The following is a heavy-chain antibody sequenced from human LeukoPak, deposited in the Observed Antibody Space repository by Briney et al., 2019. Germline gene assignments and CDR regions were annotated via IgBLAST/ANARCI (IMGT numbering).Heavy chain of an antibody. CDR2: IYYSGST. V-gene: IGHV4-30-4*01. Sequence: SETLSLTCTVSGGSISSGDSYWSWIRQPPGKGLEWIGYIYYSGSTYYNPSLKSRVTISVDTSKNQFSLKLSSVTAADTAVYYCARSAGGQQLVHWFDPWGQGTLVTVSS. CDR3: ARSAGGQQLVHWFDP. CDR1: GGSISSGDSY. J-gene: IGHJ5*02. D-gene: IGHD6-13*01.